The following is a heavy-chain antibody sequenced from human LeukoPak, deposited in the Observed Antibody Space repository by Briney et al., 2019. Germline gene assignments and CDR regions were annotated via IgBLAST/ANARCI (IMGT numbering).Heavy chain of an antibody. Sequence: ASVKVSCKASGYTFTGYYMHWVRQAPGQGLEWMGWINPNSGGTNYAQKFQGRVIMTRDTSISTAYMELSRLRSDDTAVYYCARGSYCGGDCYLKDAFDIWGQGTMVTVSS. V-gene: IGHV1-2*02. J-gene: IGHJ3*02. CDR1: GYTFTGYY. D-gene: IGHD2-21*02. CDR3: ARGSYCGGDCYLKDAFDI. CDR2: INPNSGGT.